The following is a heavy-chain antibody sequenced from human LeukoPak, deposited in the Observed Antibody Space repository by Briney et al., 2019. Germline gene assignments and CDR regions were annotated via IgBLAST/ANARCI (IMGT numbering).Heavy chain of an antibody. J-gene: IGHJ3*02. V-gene: IGHV1-2*02. Sequence: ASVKVSCKAFGYTFTASYMHWVRQAPGQGLLWMGWINPNSGGTNYAQKFQGRVTMTRDTSIGIAYMELNRLKSDVTAVYYCARRYYNCWRGGLIDGCDIWGQGTMVTVSA. D-gene: IGHD3-3*01. CDR1: GYTFTASY. CDR2: INPNSGGT. CDR3: ARRYYNCWRGGLIDGCDI.